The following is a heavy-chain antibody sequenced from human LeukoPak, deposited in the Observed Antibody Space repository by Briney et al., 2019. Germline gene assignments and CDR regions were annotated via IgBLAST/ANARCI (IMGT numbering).Heavy chain of an antibody. J-gene: IGHJ4*02. V-gene: IGHV4-39*07. CDR3: ARGEPSYGDNAHYFDY. CDR1: GDSISTSNSY. CDR2: IYYSGNT. Sequence: SETLSLTCTVSGDSISTSNSYWGWIRQPPGKGLEWIGSIYYSGNTYYNPSLKSRVTISVDTSKNQFSLKLSSVTAADTAVYYCARGEPSYGDNAHYFDYWGQGTLVTVSS. D-gene: IGHD4-17*01.